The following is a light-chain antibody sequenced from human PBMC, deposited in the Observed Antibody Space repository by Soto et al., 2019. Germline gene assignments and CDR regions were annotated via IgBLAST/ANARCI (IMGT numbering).Light chain of an antibody. CDR1: SSNIGAGYD. CDR2: GNI. CDR3: QSFDSSLSASGV. V-gene: IGLV1-40*01. Sequence: QSVLTQPPSVSGAPGQRVTISCTGSSSNIGAGYDVHWYQQLPGTAPKLLIYGNINRPSGVPDRFSGSKSGTSASLAITGLQAEDEADYYCQSFDSSLSASGVFGGGTQLTVL. J-gene: IGLJ3*02.